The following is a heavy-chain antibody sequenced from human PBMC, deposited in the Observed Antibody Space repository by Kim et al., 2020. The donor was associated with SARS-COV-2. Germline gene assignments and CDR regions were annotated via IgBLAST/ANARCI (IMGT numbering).Heavy chain of an antibody. D-gene: IGHD3-10*01. Sequence: GESLKISCKGSGYSFTSYWIGWVRQMPGKGLEWMGIIYPGDSDTRYSPSFQGQVTISADKSISTAYLQWSSLKASDTAMYYCARRITMVRGSERRYYFDYWGQGTLVTVSS. J-gene: IGHJ4*02. V-gene: IGHV5-51*01. CDR2: IYPGDSDT. CDR1: GYSFTSYW. CDR3: ARRITMVRGSERRYYFDY.